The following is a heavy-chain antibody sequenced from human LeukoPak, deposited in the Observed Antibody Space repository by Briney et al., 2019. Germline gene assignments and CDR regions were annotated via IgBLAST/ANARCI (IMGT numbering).Heavy chain of an antibody. CDR1: GGSFSGYY. Sequence: PSETLSLTCAVYGGSFSGYYWSWIRQPPGNGLEWIWEINHSGSTNYNPSLKSRVSISVDTSKNRFSLKRSSVTAADTAVYHCARHGDDSSGYYDRGYSQHWGQGTLVTVSS. V-gene: IGHV4-34*01. D-gene: IGHD3-22*01. CDR3: ARHGDDSSGYYDRGYSQH. J-gene: IGHJ1*01. CDR2: INHSGST.